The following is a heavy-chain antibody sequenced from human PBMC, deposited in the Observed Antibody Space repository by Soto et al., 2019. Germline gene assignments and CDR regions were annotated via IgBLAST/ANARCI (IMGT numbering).Heavy chain of an antibody. Sequence: PGGSLRLSCAASGFTFSSYGMHWVRQAPGKGLEWVAVISYDGSNKYYADSVKGRFTISRDNSKNTLYLQMNSLRAEDTAVYYCAKSSDVGEDWGQGTLVTAPQ. J-gene: IGHJ4*02. CDR1: GFTFSSYG. D-gene: IGHD1-26*01. V-gene: IGHV3-30*18. CDR2: ISYDGSNK. CDR3: AKSSDVGED.